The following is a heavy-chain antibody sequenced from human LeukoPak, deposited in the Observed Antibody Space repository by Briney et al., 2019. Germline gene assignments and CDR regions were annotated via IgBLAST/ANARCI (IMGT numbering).Heavy chain of an antibody. Sequence: SETLSLTCAVYGGSFSGYFWSWIRQPPGKGLEWIGEINHSGSTNHNPSLKSRVTMSVDTSKNQFSLKLTSVTAADTAVYYCARVARCGYTYGYPDYWGQGTLVTVSS. V-gene: IGHV4-34*01. J-gene: IGHJ4*02. CDR2: INHSGST. CDR3: ARVARCGYTYGYPDY. D-gene: IGHD5-12*01. CDR1: GGSFSGYF.